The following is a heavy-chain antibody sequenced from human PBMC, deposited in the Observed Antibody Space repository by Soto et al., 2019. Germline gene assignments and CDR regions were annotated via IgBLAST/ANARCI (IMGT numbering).Heavy chain of an antibody. D-gene: IGHD2-2*01. V-gene: IGHV5-10-1*01. CDR1: GYSFTSYW. Sequence: GESLKISCKGSGYSFTSYWISWVRQMPGKGLEWMGRIDPSDSYTNYSPSFQGHVTISADKSISTAYLQWSSLKASDTAMYYCARLMGYCSSTSCLYYYYYGMDVWGQGTRVTVSS. J-gene: IGHJ6*02. CDR3: ARLMGYCSSTSCLYYYYYGMDV. CDR2: IDPSDSYT.